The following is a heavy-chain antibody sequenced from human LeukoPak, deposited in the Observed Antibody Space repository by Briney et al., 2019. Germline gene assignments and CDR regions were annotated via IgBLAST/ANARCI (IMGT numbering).Heavy chain of an antibody. J-gene: IGHJ4*02. CDR3: ARDVYYGSGSYFFDY. Sequence: GGSLRLSCAASGFTFSTYEMNWVRQAPGKGLEWVSYISSSGSSIYHADSVKGRFTISRDNAENSLYLQMNSLRAEDTAVYYCARDVYYGSGSYFFDYWGQGTLVTVSS. CDR2: ISSSGSSI. V-gene: IGHV3-48*03. D-gene: IGHD3-10*01. CDR1: GFTFSTYE.